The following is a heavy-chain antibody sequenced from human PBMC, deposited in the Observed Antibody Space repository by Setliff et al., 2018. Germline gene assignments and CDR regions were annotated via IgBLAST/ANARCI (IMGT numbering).Heavy chain of an antibody. V-gene: IGHV3-23*01. J-gene: IGHJ6*03. CDR1: GFTFSSYA. CDR3: AKSGGYCSSTSCYSYYYYMDV. Sequence: GSLRLSCAASGFTFSSYAMSWVRQAPGKGLEWVSAISGSGGSTYYADSVKGRFTISRDNSKNTLYLQMNSLRAEDTAVYYCAKSGGYCSSTSCYSYYYYMDVWGKGTTVTVSS. CDR2: ISGSGGST. D-gene: IGHD2-2*02.